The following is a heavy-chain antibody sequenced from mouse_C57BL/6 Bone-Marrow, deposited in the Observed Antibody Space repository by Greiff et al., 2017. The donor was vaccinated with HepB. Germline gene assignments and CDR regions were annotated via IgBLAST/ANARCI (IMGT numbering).Heavy chain of an antibody. Sequence: VQLQQPGAELVMPGASVKLSCKASGYTFTSYWMHWVKQRPGQGLEWIGEIDPSDSYTKYNQKFKGKSTLTVDKSSSTAYMQLSSLTSEDSAVYYCARRTYYGNGGYYFDYWGQGTTLTVSS. CDR1: GYTFTSYW. J-gene: IGHJ2*01. CDR3: ARRTYYGNGGYYFDY. CDR2: IDPSDSYT. V-gene: IGHV1-69*01. D-gene: IGHD2-10*01.